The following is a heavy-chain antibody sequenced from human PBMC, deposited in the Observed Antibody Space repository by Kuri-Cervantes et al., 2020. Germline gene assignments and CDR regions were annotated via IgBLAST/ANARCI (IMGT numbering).Heavy chain of an antibody. V-gene: IGHV3-21*01. Sequence: ETLSLTCAASGFTFSSYSMNWVRQAPGKGLEWVSSISSSSSYIYYADSVKGRFTISRDNAKNSLYLQMNSLRAEDTAVYYCAKQITYSYGYDYGMDVWGQGTTVTVSS. J-gene: IGHJ6*02. CDR3: AKQITYSYGYDYGMDV. CDR2: ISSSSSYI. D-gene: IGHD5-18*01. CDR1: GFTFSSYS.